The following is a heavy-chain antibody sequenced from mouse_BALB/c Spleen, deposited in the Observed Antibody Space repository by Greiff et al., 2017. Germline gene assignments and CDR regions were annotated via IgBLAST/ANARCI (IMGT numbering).Heavy chain of an antibody. CDR2: ISDGGSYT. V-gene: IGHV5-4*02. CDR1: GFTFSDYY. CDR3: AREGVPYYYAMDY. Sequence: EVKVVESGGGLVKPGGSLKLSCAASGFTFSDYYMYWVRQTPEKRLEWVATISDGGSYTYYPDSVKGRFTISRDNAKNNLYLQMSSLKSEDTAMYYCAREGVPYYYAMDYWGQGTSVTVSS. J-gene: IGHJ4*01.